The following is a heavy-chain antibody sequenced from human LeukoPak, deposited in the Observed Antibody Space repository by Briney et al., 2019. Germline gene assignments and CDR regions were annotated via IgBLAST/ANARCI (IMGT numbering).Heavy chain of an antibody. CDR3: AKVRDSGSGNYYYYFDY. V-gene: IGHV3-23*01. D-gene: IGHD3-10*01. J-gene: IGHJ4*02. CDR2: ISGSGYST. CDR1: GFTFSSYA. Sequence: GGSLRLSCAASGFTFSSYAMSWVRQAPGKGLEWVSAISGSGYSTYYADSVKGRFTISRDNSRNTLYLQMNSLRAEDTAVYYCAKVRDSGSGNYYYYFDYWGQGTLVTVSS.